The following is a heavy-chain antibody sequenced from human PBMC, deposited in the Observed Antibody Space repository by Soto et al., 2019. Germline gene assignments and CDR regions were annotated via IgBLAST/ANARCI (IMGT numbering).Heavy chain of an antibody. CDR2: INPTSSTT. CDR3: ARDLYSSSWYVRAFDM. V-gene: IGHV1-46*03. CDR1: GYTFSNFA. D-gene: IGHD6-13*01. Sequence: GASVKVSCKASGYTFSNFAMHWVRQAPGQRLEWMGWINPTSSTTSDAQKFQGRVTMTRDMSTSTVYMELSSLRSEDTAVYYCARDLYSSSWYVRAFDMWGQGTMVTVSS. J-gene: IGHJ3*02.